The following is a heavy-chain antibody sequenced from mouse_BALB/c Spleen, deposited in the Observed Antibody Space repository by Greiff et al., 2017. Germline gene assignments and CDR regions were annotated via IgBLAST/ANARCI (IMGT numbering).Heavy chain of an antibody. CDR2: INSNGGST. D-gene: IGHD1-1*01. V-gene: IGHV5-6-3*01. CDR3: ARCLLPYFAY. CDR1: GFTFSSYG. J-gene: IGHJ2*01. Sequence: EVKLMESGGGLVQPGGSLKLSCAASGFTFSSYGMSWVRQTPDKRLELVATINSNGGSTYYPDSVKGRFTISRDNAKNTLYLQMSSLKSEDTAMYYCARCLLPYFAYWGQGTTLTVSS.